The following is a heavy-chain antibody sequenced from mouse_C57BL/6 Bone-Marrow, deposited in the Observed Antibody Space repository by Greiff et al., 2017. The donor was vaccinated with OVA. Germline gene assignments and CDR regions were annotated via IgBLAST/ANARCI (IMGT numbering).Heavy chain of an antibody. CDR3: ARRGLPGYFDV. V-gene: IGHV1-66*01. J-gene: IGHJ1*03. CDR2: IYPGSGNT. CDR1: GYSFTSYY. D-gene: IGHD2-4*01. Sequence: VQLQQSGPELVKPGASVKISCKASGYSFTSYYIHWVKQRPGQGLEWIGWIYPGSGNTKYNEKFKGKATLTADTSSSTAYMQLSSLTSEDSAVYYCARRGLPGYFDVWGTGTTVTVSS.